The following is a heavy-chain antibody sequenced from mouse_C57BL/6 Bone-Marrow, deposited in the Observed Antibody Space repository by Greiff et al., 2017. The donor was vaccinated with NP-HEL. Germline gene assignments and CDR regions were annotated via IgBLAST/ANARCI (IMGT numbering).Heavy chain of an antibody. J-gene: IGHJ4*01. Sequence: QVQLQQSGPGLVQPSQSLSITCTVSGFSLTSYGVHWVRQSPGKGLEWLGVIWSGGSTDYNAALISKLSISKDNYKSQGFFKMNSLQADDTAIYYCARNWDEEGLYAMDYWGQGTSVTVSS. CDR2: IWSGGST. V-gene: IGHV2-2*01. CDR1: GFSLTSYG. D-gene: IGHD4-1*01. CDR3: ARNWDEEGLYAMDY.